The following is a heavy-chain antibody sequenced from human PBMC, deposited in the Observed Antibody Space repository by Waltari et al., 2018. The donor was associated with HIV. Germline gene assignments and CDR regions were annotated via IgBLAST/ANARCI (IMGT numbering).Heavy chain of an antibody. V-gene: IGHV4-59*01. CDR2: IYYSGST. CDR1: GGSISSYY. D-gene: IGHD3-10*01. CDR3: AREVWCGESPSGDYFDY. J-gene: IGHJ4*02. Sequence: QVQLQESGPGLVKPSETLSLTCTVSGGSISSYYWSWIRQPPGKGLEWIGYIYYSGSTNYNPSLKSRVTISLDTSKNQFSLKLSSVTAADTAVYYCAREVWCGESPSGDYFDYWGQGTLVTVSS.